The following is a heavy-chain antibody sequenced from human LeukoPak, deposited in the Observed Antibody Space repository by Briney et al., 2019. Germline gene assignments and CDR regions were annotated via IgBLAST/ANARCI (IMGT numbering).Heavy chain of an antibody. D-gene: IGHD3-22*01. CDR3: ARDHTRYYYDSSGYYYYFDY. CDR1: GYTFTGYY. J-gene: IGHJ4*02. CDR2: INPNSGGT. Sequence: GASVKVSCKASGYTFTGYYMHWVRQAPGQGLEWMGWINPNSGGTNYAQKFQGWVTMTRDTSISTAYMELSRLRSDDTAVYYCARDHTRYYYDSSGYYYYFDYWGQGTLVTVSS. V-gene: IGHV1-2*04.